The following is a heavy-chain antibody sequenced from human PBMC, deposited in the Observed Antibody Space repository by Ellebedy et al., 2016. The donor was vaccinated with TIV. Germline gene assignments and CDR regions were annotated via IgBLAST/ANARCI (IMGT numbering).Heavy chain of an antibody. CDR1: GFTFNTYT. J-gene: IGHJ2*01. CDR3: ARDPVRQVDWYFDL. CDR2: ISSTTSYI. V-gene: IGHV3-21*01. Sequence: GESLKISCAASGFTFNTYTMTWVRQAPGKGLEWVSYISSTTSYIYYADSMKGRITISRDNTKNSLYLQMHSLRAEDTAVYYCARDPVRQVDWYFDLWGRGTLVTVSS. D-gene: IGHD6-25*01.